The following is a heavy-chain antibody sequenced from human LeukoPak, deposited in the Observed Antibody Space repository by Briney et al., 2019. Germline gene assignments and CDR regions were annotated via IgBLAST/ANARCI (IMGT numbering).Heavy chain of an antibody. J-gene: IGHJ6*03. CDR3: ARGASSSSAIGYYYYYMDV. CDR1: GGSISSGSYY. CDR2: MYTSGTT. D-gene: IGHD6-6*01. Sequence: PSEALSLTCTVSGGSISSGSYYWSWIRQPAGKGLEWIGRMYTSGTTNYNPSLKSRITISVDTSKNQFSLKLTSVTAADTAVYYCARGASSSSAIGYYYYYMDVWGNGTTVTASS. V-gene: IGHV4-61*02.